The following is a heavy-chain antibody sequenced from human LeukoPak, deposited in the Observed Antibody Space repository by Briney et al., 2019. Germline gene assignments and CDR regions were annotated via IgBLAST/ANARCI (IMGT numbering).Heavy chain of an antibody. D-gene: IGHD3-10*01. V-gene: IGHV3-30*04. CDR2: ISYDGSNK. J-gene: IGHJ5*02. CDR3: ARAVGTMVRGVTNWFDP. Sequence: GGSLRLSCAASGFTFSSYAMHWVRQAPGKGLEWVAVISYDGSNKYYAGSVKGRFTISRDNSKNTLYLQMNSLRAEDTAVYYCARAVGTMVRGVTNWFDPWGQGTLVTVSS. CDR1: GFTFSSYA.